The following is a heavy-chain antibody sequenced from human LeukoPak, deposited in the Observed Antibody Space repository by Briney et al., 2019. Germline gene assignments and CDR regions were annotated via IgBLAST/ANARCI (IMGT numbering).Heavy chain of an antibody. V-gene: IGHV1-69*06. CDR1: GGTFSSYA. Sequence: ASVKVSCKASGGTFSSYAISWVRQAPGQGLECMGGIIPIFGTANYAQMFQGRVTITADKSTSTAYMELSSLRSEDTAVYYCARFTSGYYGYFDYWGQGTLVTVSS. CDR2: IIPIFGTA. CDR3: ARFTSGYYGYFDY. J-gene: IGHJ4*02. D-gene: IGHD3-22*01.